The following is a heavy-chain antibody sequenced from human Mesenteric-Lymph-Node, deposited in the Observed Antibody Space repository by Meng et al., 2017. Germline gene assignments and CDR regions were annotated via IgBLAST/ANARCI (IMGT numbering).Heavy chain of an antibody. V-gene: IGHV4-59*01. CDR2: IYYSGST. D-gene: IGHD6-19*01. CDR3: ARDAAVAGTAAFDI. J-gene: IGHJ3*02. Sequence: GSLRLSCTVSGGSISSYYWSWIRQPPGKGLEWIGYIYYSGSTNYNPSLKSRVTISVDTSKNQFSLKLSSVTAADTAVYYCARDAAVAGTAAFDIWGQGTMVTVSS. CDR1: GGSISSYY.